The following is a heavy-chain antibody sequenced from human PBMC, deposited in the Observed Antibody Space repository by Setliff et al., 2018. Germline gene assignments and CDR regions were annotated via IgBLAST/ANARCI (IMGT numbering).Heavy chain of an antibody. CDR2: INSWGTTI. Sequence: SGGSLRLSCAVSGFTFSSHGMNWVRQAPGKGLEWVSYINSWGTTIYYADSVKGRFTISRDNAKNSLYLQMNSLRAEDTALYYCAKFVGYTYGYDYWGRGTLVTVSS. J-gene: IGHJ4*02. D-gene: IGHD5-18*01. CDR3: AKFVGYTYGYDY. V-gene: IGHV3-48*03. CDR1: GFTFSSHG.